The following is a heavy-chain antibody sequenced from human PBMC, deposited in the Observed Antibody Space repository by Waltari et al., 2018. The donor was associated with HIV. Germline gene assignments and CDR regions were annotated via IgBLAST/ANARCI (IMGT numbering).Heavy chain of an antibody. D-gene: IGHD3-16*01. CDR1: GFELRHYS. Sequence: LVESGGGVVKTGGSIRLTCEASGFELRHYSMNWVRQSPMRGLEWVASIRRGNNEKHYLDSVRGRFAISREISESSVYLQMESLKEDDTATYFCVRDDPGYGPIDYWGQGTLVTV. J-gene: IGHJ4*02. CDR2: IRRGNNEK. CDR3: VRDDPGYGPIDY. V-gene: IGHV3-21*04.